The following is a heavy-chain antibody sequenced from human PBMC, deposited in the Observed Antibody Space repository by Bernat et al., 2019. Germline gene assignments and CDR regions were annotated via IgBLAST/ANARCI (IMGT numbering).Heavy chain of an antibody. D-gene: IGHD3-22*01. J-gene: IGHJ4*02. CDR1: GGSISSSSYY. CDR3: ARQATPTMVSKDYSDSSGYYLDY. V-gene: IGHV4-39*01. Sequence: QLQLQESGPGLVKPSETLSLTCTVSGGSISSSSYYWGWIRQPPGKGLEWIGSIYYSGSTYYNPSLKSRVTISVDTSKNQFSLKLRSVTAADTAVYYCARQATPTMVSKDYSDSSGYYLDYWGQGTLVTVSS. CDR2: IYYSGST.